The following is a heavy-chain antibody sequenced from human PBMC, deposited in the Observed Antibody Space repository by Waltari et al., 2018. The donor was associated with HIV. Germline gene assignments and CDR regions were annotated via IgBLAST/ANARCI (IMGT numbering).Heavy chain of an antibody. CDR2: IYTSGST. D-gene: IGHD3-22*01. CDR3: ARGTYYFDTSSGYPPLDL. Sequence: QVQLQQSGPRLMKPSETLSLTCIVSGGSINSYYWHWIRQPAGKALEWIGRIYTSGSTKYNPSLKSRVSMSIATSKNQFSLNLTSVTAADTAVYYCARGTYYFDTSSGYPPLDLWGRGTLVTVSS. V-gene: IGHV4-4*07. CDR1: GGSINSYY. J-gene: IGHJ2*01.